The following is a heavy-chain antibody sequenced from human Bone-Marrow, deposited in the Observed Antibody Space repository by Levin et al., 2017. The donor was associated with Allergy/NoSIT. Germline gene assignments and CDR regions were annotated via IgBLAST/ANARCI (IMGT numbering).Heavy chain of an antibody. Sequence: GESLKISCAASGLIFSNYAMNWVRQAPGKGLEWVSQISGSGSNTHYADSVRGRFTFSRDNSNNPVYLQMNSLRADDTAVYYCAGYDTSGYHSPFDYWGQGTLVTVSS. D-gene: IGHD3-22*01. CDR2: ISGSGSNT. V-gene: IGHV3-23*01. CDR1: GLIFSNYA. J-gene: IGHJ4*02. CDR3: AGYDTSGYHSPFDY.